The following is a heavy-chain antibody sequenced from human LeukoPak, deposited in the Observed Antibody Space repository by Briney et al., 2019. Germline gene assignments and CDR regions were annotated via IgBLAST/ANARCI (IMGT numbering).Heavy chain of an antibody. Sequence: GASVKVSCKASGYTFTGYYMRWGRQGPGQGLGWGGGINPNSGGRNYAEKFQGGVSMTRETSIRSAWMGLSSGWCGGVAVCEWVRRINPSDGSTNYAHKSPGTVTMTSDTSISTAYMELSRLRSDDTAVYYCARDRGGFDPWGQGTLVTVSS. CDR1: GYTFTGYY. D-gene: IGHD2-15*01. CDR2: INPNSGGR. CDR3: VRRINPSDGSTNYAHKSPGTVTMTSDTSISTAYMELSRLRSDDTAVYYCARDRGGFDP. J-gene: IGHJ5*02. V-gene: IGHV1-2*02.